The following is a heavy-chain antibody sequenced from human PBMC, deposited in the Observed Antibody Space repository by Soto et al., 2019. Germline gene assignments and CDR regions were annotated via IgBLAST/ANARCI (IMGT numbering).Heavy chain of an antibody. V-gene: IGHV1-69*02. D-gene: IGHD2-15*01. CDR1: GGTFSSYT. Sequence: SVKVSCKASGGTFSSYTISWVREDPGQGLEWMGRIIPILGIANYAQKFQGRVTITADKSTSTAYMELSSLRSEDTAVYYCARVVDSIYYYYYGMDVWGQGTTVTVSS. J-gene: IGHJ6*02. CDR2: IIPILGIA. CDR3: ARVVDSIYYYYYGMDV.